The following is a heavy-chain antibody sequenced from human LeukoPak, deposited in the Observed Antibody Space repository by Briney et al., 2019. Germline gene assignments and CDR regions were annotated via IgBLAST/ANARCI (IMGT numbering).Heavy chain of an antibody. CDR3: SSRSREDDNYFDS. Sequence: GGSLRLSCAASGFNFSGSVMHWVRQASGKGLEWVGRIRTKTNNYATACAASLKGTFTISRDDSKNTAYLQMTSLKTEDTAVYYCSSRSREDDNYFDSWGQGTLVTVSS. V-gene: IGHV3-73*01. D-gene: IGHD5-24*01. J-gene: IGHJ4*02. CDR1: GFNFSGSV. CDR2: IRTKTNNYAT.